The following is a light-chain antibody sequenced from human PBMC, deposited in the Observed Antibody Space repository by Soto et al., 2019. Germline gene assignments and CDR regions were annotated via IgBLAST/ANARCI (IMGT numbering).Light chain of an antibody. Sequence: IVLTQSPGTLSLSPGERATLSCRASQSVSSSYLAWYQQKPGQAPRLIIYGASSRATGIPDRFSGSGSGTDLTLTISRLEPEDLAVYYCQQYGSSPTWTVGQGTKVDIK. CDR2: GAS. J-gene: IGKJ1*01. V-gene: IGKV3-20*01. CDR3: QQYGSSPTWT. CDR1: QSVSSSY.